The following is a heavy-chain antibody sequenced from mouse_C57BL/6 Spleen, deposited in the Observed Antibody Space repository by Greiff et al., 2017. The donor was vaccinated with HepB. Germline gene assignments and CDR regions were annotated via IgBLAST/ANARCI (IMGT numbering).Heavy chain of an antibody. CDR2: IYPRSGNT. J-gene: IGHJ3*01. V-gene: IGHV1-81*01. CDR3: ARRGDIAWFAY. CDR1: GYTFTSYG. Sequence: VKLQQSGAELARPGASVKLSCKASGYTFTSYGISWVKQRTGQGLEWIGEIYPRSGNTYYNEKFKGKATLTADKSSSTAYMELRSLTSEDSAVYFCARRGDIAWFAYWGQGTLVTVSA.